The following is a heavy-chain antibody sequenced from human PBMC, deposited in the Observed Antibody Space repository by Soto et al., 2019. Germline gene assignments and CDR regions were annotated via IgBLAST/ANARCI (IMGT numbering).Heavy chain of an antibody. J-gene: IGHJ4*02. V-gene: IGHV3-33*01. D-gene: IGHD2-2*01. CDR1: GFTFSSYG. CDR3: AREIVVARGASYFDY. CDR2: IWKDGSNK. Sequence: GGSLRLSCAASGFTFSSYGMHWVRQAPGKGLEWVAIIWKDGSNKNYADSVKGRFTISRDNSKNTLYLQMNSLRAEDTAVYYCAREIVVARGASYFDYWGPGTLVTVSS.